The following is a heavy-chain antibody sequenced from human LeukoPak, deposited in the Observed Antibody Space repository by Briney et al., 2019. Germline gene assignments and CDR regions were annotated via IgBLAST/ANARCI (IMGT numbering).Heavy chain of an antibody. D-gene: IGHD2-2*01. Sequence: TGGSLRLSCAASGFTFSSYAMSWVRQAPGKGLEWVSAISGSGGSTYYADSVKGRFTISRDNSKNTLYLQMNSLRAEDTAVYYCAKASTRLGYCSSTSCYSHFDPWGQGTLVTVSS. CDR2: ISGSGGST. V-gene: IGHV3-23*01. CDR1: GFTFSSYA. CDR3: AKASTRLGYCSSTSCYSHFDP. J-gene: IGHJ5*02.